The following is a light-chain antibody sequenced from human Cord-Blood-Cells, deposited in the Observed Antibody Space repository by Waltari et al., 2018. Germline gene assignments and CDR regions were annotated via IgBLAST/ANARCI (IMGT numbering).Light chain of an antibody. V-gene: IGLV1-44*01. CDR1: SSNIGSNT. CDR3: AAWDDSLNGPV. CDR2: RNN. Sequence: QSVLTQPPSASGTPGQRVTIPCSGRSSNIGSNTVNWYQQLPGTAPKLLIYRNNQRPSGVPDRFSGSKSGTSASLAISGLQAEDEADYYCAAWDDSLNGPVFGGGTKLTVL. J-gene: IGLJ3*02.